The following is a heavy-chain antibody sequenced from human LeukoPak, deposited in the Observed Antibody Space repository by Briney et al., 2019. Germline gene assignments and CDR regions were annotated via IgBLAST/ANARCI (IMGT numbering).Heavy chain of an antibody. CDR2: ISYDGSNK. Sequence: GRSLRLSCAASGFTFSSYAMHWVRQAPGKGLEWVAVISYDGSNKYYADSVKGRFTISRDNSKNTLYLQMNSQRAEDTAVYYCAGPSGSLWYYGMDVWGQGTTVTVSS. D-gene: IGHD1-26*01. V-gene: IGHV3-30-3*01. CDR3: AGPSGSLWYYGMDV. CDR1: GFTFSSYA. J-gene: IGHJ6*02.